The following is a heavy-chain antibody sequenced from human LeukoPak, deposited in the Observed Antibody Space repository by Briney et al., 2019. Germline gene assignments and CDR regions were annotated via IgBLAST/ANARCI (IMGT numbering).Heavy chain of an antibody. CDR3: ARVRPWEGCSSTSCYEGYYYYYMDV. CDR1: GFTFSSYS. Sequence: GGSLRLSCAASGFTFSSYSMNWVRQAPGKGLEWVSSISSSSSYIYYADSVKGRFTISRDNAKNSLYLQMNSLRAEDTAVYYCARVRPWEGCSSTSCYEGYYYYYMDVWGKGTTVTISS. CDR2: ISSSSSYI. J-gene: IGHJ6*03. V-gene: IGHV3-21*01. D-gene: IGHD2-2*01.